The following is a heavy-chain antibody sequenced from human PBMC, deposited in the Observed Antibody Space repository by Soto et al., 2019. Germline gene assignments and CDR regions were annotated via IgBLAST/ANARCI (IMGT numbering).Heavy chain of an antibody. V-gene: IGHV4-39*01. D-gene: IGHD5-12*01. CDR2: IYYSGST. Sequence: QLQLQESGPGLVKPSETLSLTCTVSGGSISSSSYYWGWIRQPPGKGLEWIGSIYYSGSTYYNPSLTSRVTISVDTPKNQFSVKLSSVTAADTAVYYCARGGRYSGYDFDFDYWGQGTLVTVAS. J-gene: IGHJ4*02. CDR3: ARGGRYSGYDFDFDY. CDR1: GGSISSSSYY.